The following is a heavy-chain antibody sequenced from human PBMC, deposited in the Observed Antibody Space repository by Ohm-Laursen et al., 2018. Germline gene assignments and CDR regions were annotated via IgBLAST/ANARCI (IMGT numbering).Heavy chain of an antibody. V-gene: IGHV3-23*01. CDR1: GVTFSSYA. Sequence: SLRLSCAATGVTFSSYAMSWVSRAPGKGLEWVSGISGSGSSTYYADSVKGRFTISRDNAKNSLYLQMNSLRAEDTAVYYCARDQSRIVVPAAVDYWGQGTLVTVSS. CDR2: ISGSGSST. J-gene: IGHJ4*02. CDR3: ARDQSRIVVPAAVDY. D-gene: IGHD2-2*01.